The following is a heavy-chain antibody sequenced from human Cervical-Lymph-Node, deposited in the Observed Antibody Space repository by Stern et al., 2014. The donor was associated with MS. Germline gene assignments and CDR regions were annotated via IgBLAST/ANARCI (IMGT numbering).Heavy chain of an antibody. J-gene: IGHJ4*02. Sequence: QVQLQESGPGLVKPSQTLSLTCTVSGGSIKTIGYFWSWVRQAAGKALKWIGFISHSVVTFYNETLKSRVTHSQDTSANQFSLRLTSVTAADTALYFCMRGDYWGRGILVAVSS. V-gene: IGHV4-31*03. CDR1: GGSIKTIGYF. CDR3: MRGDY. CDR2: ISHSVVT.